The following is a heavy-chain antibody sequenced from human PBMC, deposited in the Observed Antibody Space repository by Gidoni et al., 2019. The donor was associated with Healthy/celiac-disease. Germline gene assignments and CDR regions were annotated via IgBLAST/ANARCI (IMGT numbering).Heavy chain of an antibody. J-gene: IGHJ4*02. Sequence: QVQLVESGGGVVQPGRSLSLSCSASAFTFSSYAMHWVRQAPGKGLEWVAVISYDGSNKYYADSVKGRFTISRDNSKNTLYLQMNSLRAEDTAVYYCARDGGKGGYFDYWGQGTLVTVSS. CDR1: AFTFSSYA. CDR2: ISYDGSNK. V-gene: IGHV3-30*04. CDR3: ARDGGKGGYFDY. D-gene: IGHD2-15*01.